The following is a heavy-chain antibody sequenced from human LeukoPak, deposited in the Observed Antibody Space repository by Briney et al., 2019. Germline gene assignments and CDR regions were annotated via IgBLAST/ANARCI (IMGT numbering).Heavy chain of an antibody. CDR2: ISGSGGST. D-gene: IGHD2-2*01. CDR3: AKGGCSSTSCYSHLKPPPYYFDY. J-gene: IGHJ4*02. V-gene: IGHV3-23*01. Sequence: GGSLRLSCAASGFTFSSYAMSWVRQAPGKGLEWVSAISGSGGSTYYADSVKGRFTISRDNSKNALYLQMNSLRAEDTAVYYCAKGGCSSTSCYSHLKPPPYYFDYWGQGTLVTVSS. CDR1: GFTFSSYA.